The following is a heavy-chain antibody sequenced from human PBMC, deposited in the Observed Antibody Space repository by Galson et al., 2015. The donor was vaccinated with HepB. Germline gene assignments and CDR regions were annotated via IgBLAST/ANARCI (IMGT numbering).Heavy chain of an antibody. J-gene: IGHJ4*02. V-gene: IGHV3-23*02. Sequence: SLRLSCAASGFSFSTTDMSWVRQAPGGGLEWVSTITPRGDATYYGDPVRGRFTVSRDNSRNTLYLQMTSLTAEDTALYSCVKNSGIYSPWGQGTLVTVSS. CDR2: ITPRGDAT. D-gene: IGHD3-10*01. CDR1: GFSFSTTD. CDR3: VKNSGIYSP.